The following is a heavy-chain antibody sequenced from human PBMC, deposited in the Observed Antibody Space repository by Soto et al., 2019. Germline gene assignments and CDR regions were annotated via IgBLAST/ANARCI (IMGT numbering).Heavy chain of an antibody. Sequence: SETLSLTCAVYGGSFSGYYWSWIRQPPGKGLEWIGEINHSGSTNYNPSLKSRVTISVDTSKNQFSLKLSSVTAADTAVYSCATLGGYQGYFDYWGQGTLVTVSS. CDR1: GGSFSGYY. D-gene: IGHD2-2*01. CDR3: ATLGGYQGYFDY. J-gene: IGHJ4*02. V-gene: IGHV4-34*01. CDR2: INHSGST.